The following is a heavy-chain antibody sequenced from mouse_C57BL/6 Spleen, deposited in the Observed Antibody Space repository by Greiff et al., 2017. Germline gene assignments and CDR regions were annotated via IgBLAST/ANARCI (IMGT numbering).Heavy chain of an antibody. CDR2: IAPANGNT. Sequence: VQLQQSVAELVRPGASVKLSCTASGFNIKNTHMHWGKQRPDQGLEWLGRIAPANGNTKYAPKFQGKATITADTSSHTAYLQLSSLTSEDTAIYYCAPYYYGSSYFDVWGTGTTVTVSS. CDR3: APYYYGSSYFDV. J-gene: IGHJ1*03. D-gene: IGHD1-1*01. CDR1: GFNIKNTH. V-gene: IGHV14-3*01.